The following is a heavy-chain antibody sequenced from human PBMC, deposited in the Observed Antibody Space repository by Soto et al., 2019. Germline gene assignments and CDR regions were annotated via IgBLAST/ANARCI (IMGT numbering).Heavy chain of an antibody. D-gene: IGHD6-6*01. CDR3: ARAIAARGPYYYYYYMDV. V-gene: IGHV4-61*08. J-gene: IGHJ6*03. CDR1: GGSISSGGYY. CDR2: IYHSGST. Sequence: PSETLSLTCTVSGGSISSGGYYWSWIRQHPGKGLEWIGYIYHSGSTNYNPSLKSRVTISVDTSKNQFSLKLSSVTAADTAVYYCARAIAARGPYYYYYYMDVWGKGTTVTVSS.